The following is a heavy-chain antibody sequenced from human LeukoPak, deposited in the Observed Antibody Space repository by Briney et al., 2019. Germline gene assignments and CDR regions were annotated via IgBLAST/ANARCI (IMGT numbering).Heavy chain of an antibody. V-gene: IGHV1-24*01. Sequence: ASVKVSCTVSGYTLTELSMHWVRQAPGKGLEWMGGFDPEDGETIYAQKFQGRVTMTEDTSTDTAYMELSSLRSEDTAVYYCATAGCSSTSCYVGEFDYWGQGTLVTVSS. CDR2: FDPEDGET. D-gene: IGHD2-2*01. CDR1: GYTLTELS. CDR3: ATAGCSSTSCYVGEFDY. J-gene: IGHJ4*02.